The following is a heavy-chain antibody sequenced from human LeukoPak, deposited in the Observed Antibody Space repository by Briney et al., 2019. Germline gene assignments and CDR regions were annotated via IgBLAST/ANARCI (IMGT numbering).Heavy chain of an antibody. CDR2: ISAYNGNT. CDR1: GYTFTSYG. CDR3: ARGRIWFGELLRSINDAFDI. J-gene: IGHJ3*02. V-gene: IGHV1-18*01. Sequence: GASVKVSCKASGYTFTSYGISWVRQAPGQGLEWMGWISAYNGNTNYAQKLQGRVTMTTDTSTSTAYMELRSLRSDDTAVYYCARGRIWFGELLRSINDAFDIRGQGTMVTVSS. D-gene: IGHD3-10*01.